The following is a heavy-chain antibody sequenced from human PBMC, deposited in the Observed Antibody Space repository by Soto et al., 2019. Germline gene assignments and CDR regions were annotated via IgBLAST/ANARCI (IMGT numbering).Heavy chain of an antibody. Sequence: GGSLRLSCAASGFTFGSYAMNWVRQAPGKGLEWVSGISGSGGGTFYADSVKGRFTISRDNSKNTLYLQMNSLRAEDTAVYFCAHQNPHYFDYWGQGTLVTVSS. CDR3: AHQNPHYFDY. D-gene: IGHD2-2*01. CDR1: GFTFGSYA. V-gene: IGHV3-23*01. CDR2: ISGSGGGT. J-gene: IGHJ4*02.